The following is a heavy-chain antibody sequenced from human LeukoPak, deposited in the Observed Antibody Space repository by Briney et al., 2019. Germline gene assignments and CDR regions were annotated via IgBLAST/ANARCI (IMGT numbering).Heavy chain of an antibody. J-gene: IGHJ4*02. Sequence: PGGSLRLSCAASGFTFDDYGMSWVRQAPGKGLEWVSGINWNGGSTGYADSVKGRFTISRDNAKNSLCLQMNSLRAEDTALYYCARGGNYDYVWGSYRYTPFDYWGQGTLVTVSS. CDR1: GFTFDDYG. CDR3: ARGGNYDYVWGSYRYTPFDY. CDR2: INWNGGST. V-gene: IGHV3-20*04. D-gene: IGHD3-16*02.